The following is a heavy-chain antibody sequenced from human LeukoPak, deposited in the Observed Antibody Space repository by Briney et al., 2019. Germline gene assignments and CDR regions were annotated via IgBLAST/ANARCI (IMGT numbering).Heavy chain of an antibody. CDR2: ISSSSSYI. Sequence: EGSLRLSCAASGFTFSSYSMNWVRQAPGKGLEWVSSISSSSSYIYYADSVKGRFTISRDNAKNSLYLQMNSLRAEDTAVYYCARDLSFGAPYNWFDPWGQGTLVTVSS. J-gene: IGHJ5*02. D-gene: IGHD3-10*01. CDR1: GFTFSSYS. CDR3: ARDLSFGAPYNWFDP. V-gene: IGHV3-21*01.